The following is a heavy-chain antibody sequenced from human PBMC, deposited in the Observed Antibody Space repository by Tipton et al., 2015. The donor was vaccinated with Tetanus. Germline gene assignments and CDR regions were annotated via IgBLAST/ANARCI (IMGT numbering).Heavy chain of an antibody. CDR3: ARRGGGDLDH. V-gene: IGHV5-51*01. CDR1: GYMFSSHW. J-gene: IGHJ4*02. D-gene: IGHD2-21*02. Sequence: QSGAEVKQPGESLKISCKGSGYMFSSHWIGWVRQVPGKGLEWLGTIYPGDSYSTYSPSFEGQVTISVDRSIDTAYLQWSSLKASDTAIYYCARRGGGDLDHWGQGTLVTVSS. CDR2: IYPGDSYS.